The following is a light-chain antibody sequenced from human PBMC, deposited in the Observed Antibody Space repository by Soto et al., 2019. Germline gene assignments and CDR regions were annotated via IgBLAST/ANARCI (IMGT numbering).Light chain of an antibody. V-gene: IGKV3-20*01. Sequence: EIVLTQSPGTLSLSPGERATLSCRASQSVSSSNVAWFHQIPGQTPRLLIYGASSRATGIPDRFSGSGSGTEFTLTISRLEPEDFAVYYCLQYGSSPYTFGQGTKLEIK. CDR1: QSVSSSN. CDR2: GAS. J-gene: IGKJ2*01. CDR3: LQYGSSPYT.